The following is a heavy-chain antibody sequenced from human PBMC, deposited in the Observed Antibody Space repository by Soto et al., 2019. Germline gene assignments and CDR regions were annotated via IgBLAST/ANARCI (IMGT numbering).Heavy chain of an antibody. Sequence: GESLKISWNGSGYCICGSVITLLLQKAGEGLDWMWRIDPSASQTYYSPSFRGHVTISATKSITTVFLQWSSLRASDTAMYCCARQIYESDTGPNFPYYFNSWGKGTRVTAPQ. CDR2: IDPSASQT. CDR3: ARQIYESDTGPNFPYYFNS. J-gene: IGHJ4*02. V-gene: IGHV5-10-1*01. D-gene: IGHD5-18*01. CDR1: GYCICGSV.